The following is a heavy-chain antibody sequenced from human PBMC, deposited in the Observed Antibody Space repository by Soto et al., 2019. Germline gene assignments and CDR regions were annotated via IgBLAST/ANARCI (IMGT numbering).Heavy chain of an antibody. CDR3: ARRSRVGAARNRYFDY. CDR2: IYHSGST. V-gene: IGHV4-38-2*01. D-gene: IGHD6-6*01. CDR1: GYSISSGYY. J-gene: IGHJ4*02. Sequence: PSETLSLTCAVSGYSISSGYYWGWIRQPPGKGLEWIGSIYHSGSTYYNPSLKSRVTISVDTSKNQFSLKLSSVTTADTAVYYCARRSRVGAARNRYFDYWGQGTLVTVS.